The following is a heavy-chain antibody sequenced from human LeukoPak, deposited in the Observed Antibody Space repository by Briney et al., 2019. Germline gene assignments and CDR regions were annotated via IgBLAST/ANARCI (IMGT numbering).Heavy chain of an antibody. CDR1: GYTFTGYY. CDR3: ARTMAYYFDY. D-gene: IGHD5-24*01. J-gene: IGHJ4*02. Sequence: ASVKVSCTASGYTFTGYYMHWVRQAPGQGLEWMGWINPYSGGTNYAQKFQGWVTTTRDTSISTAYMELSRLRSDDTAVYYCARTMAYYFDYWGQGTLVTVSS. CDR2: INPYSGGT. V-gene: IGHV1-2*04.